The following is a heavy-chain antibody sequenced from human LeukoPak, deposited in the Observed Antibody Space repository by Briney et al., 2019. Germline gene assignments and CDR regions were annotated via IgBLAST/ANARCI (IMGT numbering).Heavy chain of an antibody. CDR2: ISPDGSDT. CDR3: VRGAYSGSLDY. CDR1: GFTLSSYW. Sequence: PGGSLRLSCAASGFTLSSYWMHWVRQGPGKGPVWVSRISPDGSDTSYADSVKGRFTISRDNAKNTLYLQMNSLRVEGTAVYYCVRGAYSGSLDYWGQGTLVTVSS. D-gene: IGHD1-26*01. J-gene: IGHJ4*02. V-gene: IGHV3-74*01.